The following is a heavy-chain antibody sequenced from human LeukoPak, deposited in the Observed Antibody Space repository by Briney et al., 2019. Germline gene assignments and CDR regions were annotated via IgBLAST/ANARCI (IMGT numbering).Heavy chain of an antibody. Sequence: ASVKVSCKASGGTFSSYTISWVRQAPGQGLEWMGGVIPIFGTANYAQKFQGRVTITTDESTSTAYMELSSLRSEDTAVYYCARHYYDSSGYYPSHPFDIWGQGTMVTVSS. D-gene: IGHD3-22*01. J-gene: IGHJ3*02. V-gene: IGHV1-69*05. CDR1: GGTFSSYT. CDR3: ARHYYDSSGYYPSHPFDI. CDR2: VIPIFGTA.